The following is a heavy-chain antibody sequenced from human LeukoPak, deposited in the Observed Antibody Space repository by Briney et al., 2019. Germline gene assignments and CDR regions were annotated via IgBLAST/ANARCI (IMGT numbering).Heavy chain of an antibody. V-gene: IGHV4-59*01. D-gene: IGHD3-22*01. CDR1: GGSISSYY. J-gene: IGHJ4*02. CDR3: AGEYYYDSSGYQEG. Sequence: SETLSLTCTVSGGSISSYYWSWLRQPPGKGLEWIGYIYYSGSTNYNPSLKSRVTISVDTSKNQFSLKLSSVTAADTAVYYCAGEYYYDSSGYQEGWGQGTLVTVSS. CDR2: IYYSGST.